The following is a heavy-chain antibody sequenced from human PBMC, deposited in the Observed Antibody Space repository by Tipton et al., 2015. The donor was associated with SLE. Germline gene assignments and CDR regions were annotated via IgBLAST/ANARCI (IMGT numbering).Heavy chain of an antibody. CDR1: GYTFTSYY. CDR3: VRDIVATVGDGSFDL. V-gene: IGHV1-46*01. J-gene: IGHJ2*01. CDR2: INPSGGST. D-gene: IGHD5-12*01. Sequence: QLVQSGAEVKKPGASVKVSCKASGYTFTSYYMHWVRQAPGQGLEWMGIINPSGGSTSYAQKFQGRVTMTRDTSTSSVYMELSSLRSEDTAVYYCVRDIVATVGDGSFDLWGRVTLVTVSS.